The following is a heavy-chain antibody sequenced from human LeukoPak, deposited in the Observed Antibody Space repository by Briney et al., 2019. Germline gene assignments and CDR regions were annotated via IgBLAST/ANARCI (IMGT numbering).Heavy chain of an antibody. CDR3: ARGGVVYPDTFDI. CDR2: IFSGGGT. V-gene: IGHV3-66*01. Sequence: WGSLRLSCAASGFTVSSSYMNWVRQAPGKGLEWVSLIFSGGGTYYADSVKGRFTISRDNSKNTLFLQMNSLRAEDTAVYYCARGGVVYPDTFDIWGRGTMVTVS. CDR1: GFTVSSSY. J-gene: IGHJ3*02. D-gene: IGHD2-15*01.